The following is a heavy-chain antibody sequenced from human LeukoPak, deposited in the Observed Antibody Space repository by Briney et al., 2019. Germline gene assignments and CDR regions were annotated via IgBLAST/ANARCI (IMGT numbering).Heavy chain of an antibody. CDR2: ISSNGGST. CDR1: GFTFSSYE. V-gene: IGHV3-64D*06. D-gene: IGHD1-26*01. J-gene: IGHJ3*02. Sequence: GGSLRLSCAASGFTFSSYEMNWVRQAPGKGLEYVSAISSNGGSTYYADSVKGRFTISRDNSKNTLYLQMSSLRAEDTAVYYCVKERIEGGLDAFDIWGQGTMVTVSS. CDR3: VKERIEGGLDAFDI.